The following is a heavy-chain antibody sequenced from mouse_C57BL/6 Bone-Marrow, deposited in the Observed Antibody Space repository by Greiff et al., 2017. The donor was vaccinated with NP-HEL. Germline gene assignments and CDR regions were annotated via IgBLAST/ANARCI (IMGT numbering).Heavy chain of an antibody. V-gene: IGHV1-69*01. CDR1: GYTFTSYW. CDR2: IDPSDSYT. CDR3: ARTLIYYYGSNDY. D-gene: IGHD1-1*01. J-gene: IGHJ2*01. Sequence: VQLQQSGAELVMPGASVKLSCKASGYTFTSYWMHWVKQRPGQGLEWIGEIDPSDSYTNYNQKFKGKSTLTVDTSSSTAYMQLSSLTSEDSAVYYCARTLIYYYGSNDYWGQGTTLTVSS.